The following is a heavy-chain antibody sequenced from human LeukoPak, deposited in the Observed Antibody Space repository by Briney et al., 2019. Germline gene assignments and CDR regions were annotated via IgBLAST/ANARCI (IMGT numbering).Heavy chain of an antibody. CDR1: GFTVSSNY. J-gene: IGHJ6*02. CDR2: IYSGGRT. D-gene: IGHD1-26*01. Sequence: GGSLRLSCAASGFTVSSNYMSWVRHAPGKGLEWVSVIYSGGRTYYADSVKGRITISRDNSKNTLYLQMNSLRAEDTAVYYCAKDVRVGGGGMDVWGQGTPVTVSS. CDR3: AKDVRVGGGGMDV. V-gene: IGHV3-53*01.